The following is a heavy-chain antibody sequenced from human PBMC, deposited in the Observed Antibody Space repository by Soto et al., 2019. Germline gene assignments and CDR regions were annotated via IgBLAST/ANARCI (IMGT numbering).Heavy chain of an antibody. Sequence: SVKVSCKASGGTFSSYAISWVRQAPGQGLEWMGGIIPIFGTANYAQKFQGRVTITADESTSTAYMELSSLRSEDTAVYCCARDPSGYYSNDAFDIWGQGTMVTVSS. CDR2: IIPIFGTA. V-gene: IGHV1-69*13. D-gene: IGHD3-22*01. CDR1: GGTFSSYA. CDR3: ARDPSGYYSNDAFDI. J-gene: IGHJ3*02.